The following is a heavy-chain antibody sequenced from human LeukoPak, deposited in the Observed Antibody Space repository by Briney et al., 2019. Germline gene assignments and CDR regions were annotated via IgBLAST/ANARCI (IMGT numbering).Heavy chain of an antibody. V-gene: IGHV5-51*01. J-gene: IGHJ4*02. CDR2: IYPGDSDT. CDR1: GYSFTSYW. D-gene: IGHD5-18*01. CDR3: ARRLRTAMVEYYFDY. Sequence: GESLQISCKGSGYSFTSYWIGWVRQMPGKGLEWMGIIYPGDSDTRYSPSFQGQVTISADKSISTAYLQWSSLKASDTAMYYCARRLRTAMVEYYFDYWGQGTLVTVSS.